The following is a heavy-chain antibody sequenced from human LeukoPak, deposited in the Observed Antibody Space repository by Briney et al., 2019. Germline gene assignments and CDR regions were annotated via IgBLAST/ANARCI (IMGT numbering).Heavy chain of an antibody. J-gene: IGHJ5*01. V-gene: IGHV3-21*01. CDR1: GFTFSSYS. CDR3: ARVGRPVTQDNWFDS. Sequence: GGSLRLSCAASGFTFSSYSMNWVRQAPGKGLEWVSSISSSSSYIYYADSVKGRFTISRDNAKNSLYLQMNSLRAEDTAVYYCARVGRPVTQDNWFDSWGQGTLVTVSS. CDR2: ISSSSSYI. D-gene: IGHD2-15*01.